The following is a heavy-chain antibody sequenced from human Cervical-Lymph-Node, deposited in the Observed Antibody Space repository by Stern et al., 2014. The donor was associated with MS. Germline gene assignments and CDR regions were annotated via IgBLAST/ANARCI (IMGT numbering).Heavy chain of an antibody. CDR2: VIYNGTNK. J-gene: IGHJ4*02. V-gene: IGHV3-30*14. Sequence: QVQLVQSGGGVVQPGRSLRLSCAASGFTFKSYTMQWVRQAPGQGLEWVAVVIYNGTNKYYEDSVKGRFTISRDNSKNTLFLQMNSLRPEDSAVYYCAKYAQSFDSWGQGTLVTVSS. D-gene: IGHD2-2*01. CDR1: GFTFKSYT. CDR3: AKYAQSFDS.